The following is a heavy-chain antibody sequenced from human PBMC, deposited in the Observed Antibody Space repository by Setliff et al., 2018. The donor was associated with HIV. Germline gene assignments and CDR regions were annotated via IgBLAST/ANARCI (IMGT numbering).Heavy chain of an antibody. CDR3: ARDGNNYYDSSGYSNWFDP. Sequence: KTSETLSLTCTVSGGSISSYYWSWIRQPPGKGLEWIGYIYYSGSTNYKPSLKSRVTISVDTSKDQFSLKLSSVTAADTAVYYCARDGNNYYDSSGYSNWFDPWGQGTLVTVSS. D-gene: IGHD3-22*01. V-gene: IGHV4-59*12. CDR2: IYYSGST. J-gene: IGHJ5*02. CDR1: GGSISSYY.